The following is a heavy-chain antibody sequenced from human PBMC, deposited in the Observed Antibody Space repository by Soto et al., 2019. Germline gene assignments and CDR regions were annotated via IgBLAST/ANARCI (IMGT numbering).Heavy chain of an antibody. CDR1: GLTVSGKK. CDR2: ISYDGSNK. Sequence: QPGGSLRLSCAASGLTVSGKKYVAWVRQAPGKGLEWVAVISYDGSNKYYADSVKGRFTISRDNSKNTLYLQMNSLRAEDTAVYYCARGLLYDSSGIHFDYWGQGTLVTVSS. CDR3: ARGLLYDSSGIHFDY. D-gene: IGHD3-22*01. J-gene: IGHJ4*02. V-gene: IGHV3-30-3*01.